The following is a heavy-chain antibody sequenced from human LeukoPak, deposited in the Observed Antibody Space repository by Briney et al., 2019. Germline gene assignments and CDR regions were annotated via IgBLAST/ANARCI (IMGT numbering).Heavy chain of an antibody. CDR2: IYHSGST. V-gene: IGHV4-38-2*01. Sequence: PSETLSLTCAVSGYSISSGYYWGWIRQPPGKGLEWIGSIYHSGSTYYNPSLKSRVTISVVTSKNQFSLKLSSVTAADTAVYYCARLPPRLGYCSSTSCPPDPRWGSSSPFVDYWGQGTLVTVSS. J-gene: IGHJ4*02. D-gene: IGHD2-2*01. CDR3: ARLPPRLGYCSSTSCPPDPRWGSSSPFVDY. CDR1: GYSISSGYY.